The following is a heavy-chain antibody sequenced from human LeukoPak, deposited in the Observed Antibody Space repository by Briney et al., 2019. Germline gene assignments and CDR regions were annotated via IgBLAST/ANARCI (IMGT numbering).Heavy chain of an antibody. Sequence: GESLKISCKASGYTFTSYDINWVRQATGQGLEWMGWMNPNSGNTGYAQKFQGRVTITRNTSISTAYMELSSLRSEDTAVYYCARGIGNTYYYGSGMDSGYYYYYYYMDVWGKGTTVTASS. CDR3: ARGIGNTYYYGSGMDSGYYYYYYYMDV. V-gene: IGHV1-8*03. D-gene: IGHD3-10*01. CDR1: GYTFTSYD. J-gene: IGHJ6*03. CDR2: MNPNSGNT.